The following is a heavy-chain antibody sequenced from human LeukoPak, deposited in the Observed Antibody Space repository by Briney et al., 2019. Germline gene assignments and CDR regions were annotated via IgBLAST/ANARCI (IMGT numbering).Heavy chain of an antibody. D-gene: IGHD2-21*01. Sequence: SETLSLTCTVSGGSISSSSNYWGWIRQPPGKGLEWIGSIYYSGSTYYNPSLKSRVTISVDTSKNQFSLKLSSVTAADTAVYYCAREQGGGDYYYYMDVWGKGTTVTVSS. CDR2: IYYSGST. V-gene: IGHV4-39*07. CDR3: AREQGGGDYYYYMDV. CDR1: GGSISSSSNY. J-gene: IGHJ6*03.